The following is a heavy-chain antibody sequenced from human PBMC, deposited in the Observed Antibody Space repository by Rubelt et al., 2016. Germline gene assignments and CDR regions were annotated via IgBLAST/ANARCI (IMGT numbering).Heavy chain of an antibody. V-gene: IGHV4-34*01. D-gene: IGHD3-10*01. CDR1: GGSFSGYY. CDR3: ARSLWFGELLSGKYSGMDV. Sequence: QVQLQQWGAGLLKPSETLSLTCAVYGGSFSGYYWSWIRQPPGKGLEWIGEINHSGSTNYNPSLLGRVPIPVVTSRTQFSLKLGSVTAADTAVYYCARSLWFGELLSGKYSGMDVWGQGTTVTVSS. CDR2: INHSGST. J-gene: IGHJ6*02.